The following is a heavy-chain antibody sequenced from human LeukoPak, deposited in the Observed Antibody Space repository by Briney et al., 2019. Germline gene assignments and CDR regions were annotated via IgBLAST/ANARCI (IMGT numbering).Heavy chain of an antibody. V-gene: IGHV3-30*02. CDR1: GFPFSSYG. CDR3: AKEGAYSASGSYVGHYMDV. CDR2: IRYDGTNK. J-gene: IGHJ6*03. D-gene: IGHD3-10*01. Sequence: PGGSLRLSCAASGFPFSSYGMHWVRQAPGKGLEWVTFIRYDGTNKYYADSVKGRFTISRDNSKNTLYLRLNSLRTEDTAIYYCAKEGAYSASGSYVGHYMDVWGKGTTVTVSS.